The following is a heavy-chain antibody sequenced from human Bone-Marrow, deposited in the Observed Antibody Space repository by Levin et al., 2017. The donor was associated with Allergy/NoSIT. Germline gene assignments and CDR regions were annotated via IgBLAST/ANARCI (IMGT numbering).Heavy chain of an antibody. CDR2: LSSDGNKK. J-gene: IGHJ6*02. CDR1: GFSFSNSD. V-gene: IGHV3-30*19. Sequence: LAGGSLRLSCVLSGFSFSNSDLHWVRQAPGKGLEWVAVLSSDGNKKYFADSVTGRFTISRDTSKNTLFLQLNSLRPEDTAVYYCVRHRPYAMHYSYHGWDVWGLGTTVTVSS. CDR3: VRHRPYAMHYSYHGWDV. D-gene: IGHD2-2*01.